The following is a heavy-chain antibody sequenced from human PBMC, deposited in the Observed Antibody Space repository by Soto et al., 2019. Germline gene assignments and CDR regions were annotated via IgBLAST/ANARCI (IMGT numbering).Heavy chain of an antibody. D-gene: IGHD3-10*01. Sequence: QVQLQESGPGLVKPSETLSLTCTVSGGSISSYYWSWIRQPPGKGLEWIGYIYYSGSTNYNPSLTSRXXIXVAXSKHQFSLKLSSVTAADTAVYYCASHMVRGVNFDYWGQGTLVTVSS. V-gene: IGHV4-59*01. CDR2: IYYSGST. J-gene: IGHJ4*02. CDR3: ASHMVRGVNFDY. CDR1: GGSISSYY.